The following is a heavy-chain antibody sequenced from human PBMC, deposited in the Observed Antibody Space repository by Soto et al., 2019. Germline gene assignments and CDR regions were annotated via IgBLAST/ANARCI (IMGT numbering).Heavy chain of an antibody. J-gene: IGHJ4*02. V-gene: IGHV3-30*18. Sequence: GGSLRLSCAASGFTFSSYGMHWVRQAPGKGLEWVAVISYDGSNKYYADSVKGRFTISRDNSKNTLYLQMNSLRAEDTAVYYCAKQLVRPWDYFDYWGQGTLVTVSS. D-gene: IGHD6-13*01. CDR1: GFTFSSYG. CDR2: ISYDGSNK. CDR3: AKQLVRPWDYFDY.